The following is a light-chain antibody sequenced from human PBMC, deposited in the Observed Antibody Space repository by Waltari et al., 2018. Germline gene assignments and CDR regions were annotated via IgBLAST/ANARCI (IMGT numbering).Light chain of an antibody. J-gene: IGKJ1*01. CDR3: LQYNSYPWT. CDR2: KAS. CDR1: QSIVVW. V-gene: IGKV1-5*03. Sequence: DIQVTQSPSTLSASVGDRITLTCRASQSIVVWLAWYQQKPGKAPRILIYKASYLESGVPSRFSGSASGTAFTLTISSLQADDFATYYCLQYNSYPWTFGQGTTVEIK.